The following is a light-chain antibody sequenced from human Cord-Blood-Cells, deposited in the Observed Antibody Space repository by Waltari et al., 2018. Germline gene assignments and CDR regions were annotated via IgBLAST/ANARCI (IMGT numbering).Light chain of an antibody. J-gene: IGLJ1*01. CDR2: EVS. CDR1: SSDVGGYNY. Sequence: QSALTQPASVSGSPGQSITISCTGTSSDVGGYNYVSWYQQHPGKAPKLMIYEVSNRPSGVPNRFSGTKSGNTASLNISGLQAEGEADYYCSSYTSSSTLYVFGTGTKVTVL. CDR3: SSYTSSSTLYV. V-gene: IGLV2-14*01.